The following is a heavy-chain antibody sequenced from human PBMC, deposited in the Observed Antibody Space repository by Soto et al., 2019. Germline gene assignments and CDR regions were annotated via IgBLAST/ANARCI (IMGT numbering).Heavy chain of an antibody. J-gene: IGHJ4*02. D-gene: IGHD3-3*01. CDR1: GFTFGDCA. CDR3: TRTYDFWSGYYMMDY. V-gene: IGHV3-49*03. CDR2: IRSKAYGGTT. Sequence: GGSLRLSCTASGFTFGDCAMSWFRQAPGKGLEWVGFIRSKAYGGTTEYAASVKGRFTISRDDSKSIAYLQMNSLKTEDTAVYYCTRTYDFWSGYYMMDYWGQGTLVTVSS.